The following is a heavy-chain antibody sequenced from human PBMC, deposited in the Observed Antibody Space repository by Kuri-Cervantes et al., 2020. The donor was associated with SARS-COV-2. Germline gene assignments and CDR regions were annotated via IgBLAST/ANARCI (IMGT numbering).Heavy chain of an antibody. CDR3: ARGGSGNYPNLLGY. V-gene: IGHV4-38-2*01. CDR2: IYHSGST. D-gene: IGHD4-11*01. CDR1: GYSISSGYY. J-gene: IGHJ4*02. Sequence: ESLKISCAVSGYSISSGYYWGWIRQPPGKGLEWIGSIYHSGSTYYNPSLKSRVTISVGTSKNQFSLKLSSVTAADTAVYYCARGGSGNYPNLLGYWGQGTLVTVSS.